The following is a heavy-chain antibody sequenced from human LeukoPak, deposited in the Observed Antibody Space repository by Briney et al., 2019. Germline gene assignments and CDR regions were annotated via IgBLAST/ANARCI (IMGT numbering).Heavy chain of an antibody. D-gene: IGHD2-8*01. CDR1: GFTVSSNY. Sequence: GGSLRLSCAASGFTVSSNYMSWVRQAPGKGLEWVANIKQDGSEKYYVDSVKGRFTISRDNAKNSLYLQMNSLRAEDTAVYYCAREVLRYDAFDIWGQGTMVTVSS. CDR3: AREVLRYDAFDI. CDR2: IKQDGSEK. V-gene: IGHV3-7*01. J-gene: IGHJ3*02.